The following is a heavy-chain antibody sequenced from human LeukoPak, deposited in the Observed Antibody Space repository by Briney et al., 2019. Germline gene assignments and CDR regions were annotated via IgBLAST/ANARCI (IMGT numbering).Heavy chain of an antibody. J-gene: IGHJ4*02. Sequence: PSETLPLTCAVYGGSFSGYYWSWIRQPPGKGLEWIGEINHSGSTNYNPSLKSRVTISVDTSKNQFSLKLSSVTAADTAVYYCARGDLRYSSGWGRLYFDYWGQGTLVTVSS. D-gene: IGHD6-19*01. CDR3: ARGDLRYSSGWGRLYFDY. CDR1: GGSFSGYY. CDR2: INHSGST. V-gene: IGHV4-34*01.